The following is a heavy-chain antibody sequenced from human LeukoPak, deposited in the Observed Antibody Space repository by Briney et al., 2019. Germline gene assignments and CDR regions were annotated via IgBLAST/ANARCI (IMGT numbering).Heavy chain of an antibody. V-gene: IGHV1-69*04. CDR1: GYTFTSYD. J-gene: IGHJ5*02. Sequence: ASVKVSCKASGYTFTSYDINWVRQAPGQGLEWMGRIIPILGIANYAQKFQGRVTITADKSTSTAYMELSSLRSEDTAVYYCARATSASVLLWFGDPNWFDPWGQGTLVTVSS. CDR3: ARATSASVLLWFGDPNWFDP. CDR2: IIPILGIA. D-gene: IGHD3-10*01.